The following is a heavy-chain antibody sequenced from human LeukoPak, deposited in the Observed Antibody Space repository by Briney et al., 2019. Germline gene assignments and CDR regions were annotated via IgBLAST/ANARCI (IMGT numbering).Heavy chain of an antibody. CDR2: INHSGST. Sequence: SETLSLTCAVYGGSFSGYYWTWLRQPPGKGLEWIGEINHSGSTNYNPSLKSRVTISVGTSKNQFSLKLSSVTAADTAVYYCARRSYNSPFRYWGQGTLVTVSS. CDR1: GGSFSGYY. D-gene: IGHD5-24*01. J-gene: IGHJ4*02. V-gene: IGHV4-34*01. CDR3: ARRSYNSPFRY.